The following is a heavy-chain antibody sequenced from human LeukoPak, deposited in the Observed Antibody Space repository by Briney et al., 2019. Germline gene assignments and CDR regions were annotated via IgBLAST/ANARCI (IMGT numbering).Heavy chain of an antibody. J-gene: IGHJ6*03. D-gene: IGHD3-16*01. CDR1: GFSLSTYS. CDR3: PTAPHGASDYIDV. V-gene: IGHV3-48*01. Sequence: GGSLRLSCGASGFSLSTYSLNWVRQTPGKGLEWLSYISVSGTIHYTDSVKGRFTISRDNGRNSVSLQMNRLRAGDTGVYFCPTAPHGASDYIDVWGRGTTVSVSS. CDR2: ISVSGTI.